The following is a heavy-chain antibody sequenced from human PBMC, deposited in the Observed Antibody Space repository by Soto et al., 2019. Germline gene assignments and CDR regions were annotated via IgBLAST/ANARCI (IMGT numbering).Heavy chain of an antibody. CDR3: AKVRYSSPMGYYYGMDV. CDR1: RVAFSKFI. CDR2: IIPIFGTA. J-gene: IGHJ6*02. D-gene: IGHD6-19*01. V-gene: IGHV1-69*13. Sequence: GSSVKVSCKASRVAFSKFIVTWVRQAPGLGLEWVGGIIPIFGTANHAQKFQGRVTITADESTSTSYMEVNNLRSEDTAVYYCAKVRYSSPMGYYYGMDVWGQGTTVTVSS.